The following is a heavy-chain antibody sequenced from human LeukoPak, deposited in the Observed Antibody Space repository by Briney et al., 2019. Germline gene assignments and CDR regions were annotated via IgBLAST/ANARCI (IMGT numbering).Heavy chain of an antibody. D-gene: IGHD7-27*01. CDR1: GYTFTSYG. CDR3: ASLGVTGVDY. J-gene: IGHJ4*02. Sequence: ASVKVSCKASGYTFTSYGISWVRQAPGQGLEWMGWISAYNGNTNYAQKFQGRVTITADESTSTAYMELSSLRSEDTAVYYCASLGVTGVDYWGQGTLVTVSS. V-gene: IGHV1-18*01. CDR2: ISAYNGNT.